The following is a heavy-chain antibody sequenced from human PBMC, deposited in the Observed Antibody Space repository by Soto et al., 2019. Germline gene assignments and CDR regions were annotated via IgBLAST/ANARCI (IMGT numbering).Heavy chain of an antibody. CDR3: ARVKVGYSSPAGSVAFDI. Sequence: QVQLQESGPGLVKPLETLSLTCTVSGGSISSYYWSWIRQPPGKGLEWIGYIYYSGSTNYNPSLKSRVTISVDTSKNQFSLKLSSVTAADTAVYYCARVKVGYSSPAGSVAFDIWGQGTMVTVSS. D-gene: IGHD6-13*01. J-gene: IGHJ3*02. CDR2: IYYSGST. V-gene: IGHV4-59*01. CDR1: GGSISSYY.